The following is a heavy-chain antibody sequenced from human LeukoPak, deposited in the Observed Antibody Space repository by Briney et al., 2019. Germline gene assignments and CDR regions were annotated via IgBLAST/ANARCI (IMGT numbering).Heavy chain of an antibody. Sequence: GGSLRLSCAASGFTFSSYSMNWIRQAPGKGLEWVSYVSSSSSTIYYADSVKGRFTISRDNSKNTLYLQMNSLRAEDTAVYYCARDRYGGCFDYWGQGTLVTVSS. D-gene: IGHD4-23*01. V-gene: IGHV3-48*01. J-gene: IGHJ4*02. CDR1: GFTFSSYS. CDR2: VSSSSSTI. CDR3: ARDRYGGCFDY.